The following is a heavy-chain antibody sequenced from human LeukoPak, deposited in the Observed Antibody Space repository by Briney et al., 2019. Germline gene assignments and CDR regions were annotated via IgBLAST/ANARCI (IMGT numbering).Heavy chain of an antibody. CDR3: ARAGHNSNSGGYDF. Sequence: GASVKVSCKPSVYTFIDHYLHWVRQAPRQGLAPLGWIDPDTGDTNYPQKFQGRVTMTRDTSISTAYMELNRLRSDHTAVYYCARAGHNSNSGGYDFWGLGTLVTVSS. CDR1: VYTFIDHY. CDR2: IDPDTGDT. V-gene: IGHV1-2*02. D-gene: IGHD3-22*01. J-gene: IGHJ4*02.